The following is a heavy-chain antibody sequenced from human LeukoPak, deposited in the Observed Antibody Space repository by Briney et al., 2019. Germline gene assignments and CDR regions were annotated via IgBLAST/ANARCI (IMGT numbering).Heavy chain of an antibody. CDR1: GGTFSSYA. CDR3: ARDYYDFWSGYGEAAH. Sequence: GSSVKVSCKASGGTFSSYAISWVRQAPGQGLEWMGGIIPIFGTANYAQKLQGRVTMTTDTSTSTAYMELRSLRSDDTAVYYCARDYYDFWSGYGEAAHWGQGTLVTVSS. V-gene: IGHV1-69*05. J-gene: IGHJ4*02. CDR2: IIPIFGTA. D-gene: IGHD3-3*01.